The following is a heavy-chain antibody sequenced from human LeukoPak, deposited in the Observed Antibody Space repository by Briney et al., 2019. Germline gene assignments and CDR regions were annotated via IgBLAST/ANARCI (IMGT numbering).Heavy chain of an antibody. CDR1: GYTFTSYD. V-gene: IGHV1-8*03. J-gene: IGHJ6*03. Sequence: ASVKVSYKASGYTFTSYDINWVRQATGQGLEWMGWMNPNSGNTGYAQKFQGRVTITRNTSISTAYMELSSLRSEDTAVYYCARGPPQGVPASSIYYYYYYMDVWGKGTTVTVSS. D-gene: IGHD2-2*01. CDR3: ARGPPQGVPASSIYYYYYYMDV. CDR2: MNPNSGNT.